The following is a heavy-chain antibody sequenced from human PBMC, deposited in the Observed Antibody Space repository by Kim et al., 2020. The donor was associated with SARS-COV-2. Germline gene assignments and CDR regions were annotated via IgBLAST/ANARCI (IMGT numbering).Heavy chain of an antibody. V-gene: IGHV4-39*07. CDR2: IYYSGST. Sequence: SETLSLTCTVSGGSISSSSYYWGWIRQPPGKGLEWIGSIYYSGSTYYNPSLKSRVTISVDTSKNQFSLKLSSVTAADTAVYYCARDPHSSSWYTYYFDY. D-gene: IGHD6-13*01. J-gene: IGHJ4*01. CDR1: GGSISSSSYY. CDR3: ARDPHSSSWYTYYFDY.